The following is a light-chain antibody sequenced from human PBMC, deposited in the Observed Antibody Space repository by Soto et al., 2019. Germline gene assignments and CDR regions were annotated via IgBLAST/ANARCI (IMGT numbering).Light chain of an antibody. CDR1: QTIRSNY. CDR2: GAS. V-gene: IGKV3-20*01. J-gene: IGKJ1*01. CDR3: QHYCSSPWT. Sequence: ETVLTQSPGTLSLSPGERATLSCRASQTIRSNYLAWYRQTPGQAPRLLIDGASNRATGIADRFSGSGSGTDFTLIISRLEPEDFALYYCQHYCSSPWTFGQGTKVEIK.